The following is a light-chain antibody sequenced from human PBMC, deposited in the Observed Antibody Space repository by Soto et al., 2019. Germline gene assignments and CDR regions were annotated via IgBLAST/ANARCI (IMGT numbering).Light chain of an antibody. CDR3: SSYTSSSTRV. J-gene: IGLJ3*02. CDR1: SSDVGGYNY. Sequence: QSALTQPASVSGAPGQSITISCTGTSSDVGGYNYVSWYQHHPGKAPKLMIYEVSNRPSGVSNRFSGSKSGNTASLTISGFQAEDEADYYCSSYTSSSTRVFGGGTKLTVL. CDR2: EVS. V-gene: IGLV2-14*01.